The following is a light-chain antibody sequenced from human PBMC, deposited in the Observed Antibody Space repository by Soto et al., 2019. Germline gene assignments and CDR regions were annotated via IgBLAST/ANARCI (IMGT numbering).Light chain of an antibody. J-gene: IGLJ3*02. CDR1: SSDVGSYNL. CDR3: CSYAGSSNLV. Sequence: QSALTQPASVSGSPGQSITISCTGTSSDVGSYNLVSWYQQHPGKAPKPMIYEVSKRPSGVSNRFSGSKSGNTASLTISGLQAEDEADYYCCSYAGSSNLVFGGGTKLTVL. CDR2: EVS. V-gene: IGLV2-23*02.